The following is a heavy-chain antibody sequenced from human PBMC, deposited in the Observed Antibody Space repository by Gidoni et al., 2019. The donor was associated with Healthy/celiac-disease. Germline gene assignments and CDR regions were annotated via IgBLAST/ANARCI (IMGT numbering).Heavy chain of an antibody. CDR2: INHSGST. CDR1: GGSFSGYY. D-gene: IGHD2-2*01. J-gene: IGHJ5*02. Sequence: QVQLQQWGAGLLMPSETLSLTCAVYGGSFSGYYWSWIRQPPGKGLEWIGEINHSGSTNYNPSLKSRVTISVDTSKNQFSLKLSSVTAADTAVYYCARGSTSPSTNWFDPWGQGTLVTVSS. V-gene: IGHV4-34*01. CDR3: ARGSTSPSTNWFDP.